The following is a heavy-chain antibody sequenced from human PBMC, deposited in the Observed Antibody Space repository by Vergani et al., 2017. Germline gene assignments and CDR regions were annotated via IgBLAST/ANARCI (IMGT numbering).Heavy chain of an antibody. V-gene: IGHV3-33*01. CDR3: ARWGNEKRLDS. Sequence: QVQLVESEGGVVQPGRSLTLSCVASGFTFSSYGMHWVRQAPGKGLEWVAFILYDGSNKYYGDSVKGRFTISRDNSKKTLYMQMNSLRVEDTAVYYCARWGNEKRLDSWGQGTLVTVSS. CDR2: ILYDGSNK. J-gene: IGHJ5*01. CDR1: GFTFSSYG. D-gene: IGHD1-1*01.